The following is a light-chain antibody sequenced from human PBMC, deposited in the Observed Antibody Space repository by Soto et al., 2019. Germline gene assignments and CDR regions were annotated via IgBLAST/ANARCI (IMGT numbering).Light chain of an antibody. CDR2: DAS. CDR3: QQRSNWPGT. J-gene: IGKJ1*01. V-gene: IGKV3-11*01. Sequence: EIVLTQSPATLSLSPGERATLSCRASQSVRTSLAWYQQQPGQAPRLLIYDASNKATGIPARFSGSGSGTDLTLTISSLDPKDFAVYYCQQRSNWPGTFGQGTKVEIK. CDR1: QSVRTS.